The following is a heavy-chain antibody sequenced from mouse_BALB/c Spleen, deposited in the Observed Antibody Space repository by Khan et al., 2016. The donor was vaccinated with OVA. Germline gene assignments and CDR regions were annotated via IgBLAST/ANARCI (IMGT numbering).Heavy chain of an antibody. CDR1: GFNIKDTY. CDR3: ATRYGDPFAF. V-gene: IGHV14-3*02. Sequence: VQLKESGAELVKPGASVKLSCSASGFNIKDTYIHWMKQRPEQGLEWIGRIDPPNDDSKYGPKFQAKATLTADTSSNTAYLQLSSLTSEDTAVYCCATRYGDPFAFWGQGTLVSVSA. J-gene: IGHJ3*01. D-gene: IGHD2-13*01. CDR2: IDPPNDDS.